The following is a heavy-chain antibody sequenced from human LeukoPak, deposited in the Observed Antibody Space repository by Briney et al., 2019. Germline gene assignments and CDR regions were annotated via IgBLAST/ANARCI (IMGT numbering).Heavy chain of an antibody. Sequence: ASVKVSCKASGYTFTRYGASWVRQAPGQGLEWMGWISADNGNRNYAQKLQGRVTMTTDTSTSTAYMELRSLRSDDTAIYYCARDPQRGYDFWNGYSSFDYWGQGTLVTVSS. CDR1: GYTFTRYG. D-gene: IGHD3-3*01. V-gene: IGHV1-18*01. J-gene: IGHJ4*02. CDR3: ARDPQRGYDFWNGYSSFDY. CDR2: ISADNGNR.